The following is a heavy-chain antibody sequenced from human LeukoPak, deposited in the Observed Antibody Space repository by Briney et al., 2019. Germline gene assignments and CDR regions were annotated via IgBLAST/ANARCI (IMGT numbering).Heavy chain of an antibody. CDR2: ISSSSSYI. J-gene: IGHJ4*02. V-gene: IGHV3-21*01. CDR3: ARDHTYYDILTGYYKALRFDY. Sequence: GGSLRLSCAASGFTFSSYSMNWVRQAPGRGLEWVSSISSSSSYIYYADSVKGRFTISRDNAKNSLYLQMNSLRAEDTAVYYCARDHTYYDILTGYYKALRFDYWGQGTLVTVSS. CDR1: GFTFSSYS. D-gene: IGHD3-9*01.